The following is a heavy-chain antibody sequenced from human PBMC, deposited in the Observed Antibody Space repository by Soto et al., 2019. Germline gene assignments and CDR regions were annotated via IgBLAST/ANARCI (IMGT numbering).Heavy chain of an antibody. CDR3: ARGGSSDWQVAFDF. D-gene: IGHD6-19*01. Sequence: TSETLSLTCDVYGGSFSGYFWNWIRQSPGKGLEWIGKVNHNGRNNYNPSLKSRVTISLDMSKKQISLKLTSATAADTAVYYCARGGSSDWQVAFDFWGQGTMVTVSS. CDR2: VNHNGRN. J-gene: IGHJ3*01. CDR1: GGSFSGYF. V-gene: IGHV4-34*01.